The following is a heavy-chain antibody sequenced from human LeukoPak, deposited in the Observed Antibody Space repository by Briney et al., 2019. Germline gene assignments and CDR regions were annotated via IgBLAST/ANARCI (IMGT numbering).Heavy chain of an antibody. CDR2: IYPGDSDT. CDR3: ARQTRDGSGSRGYSFDF. Sequence: PGESLKISCNGSGYIFTHNWIGWVRQMPGKGLELMGIIYPGDSDTRYSPSFEGQVTISVDKSISTAYLQWSSLKASDTAMYYCARQTRDGSGSRGYSFDFWGQGTLVTVSS. V-gene: IGHV5-51*01. D-gene: IGHD3-10*01. J-gene: IGHJ4*02. CDR1: GYIFTHNW.